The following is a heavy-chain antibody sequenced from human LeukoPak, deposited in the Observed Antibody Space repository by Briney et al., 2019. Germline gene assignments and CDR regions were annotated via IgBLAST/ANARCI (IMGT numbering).Heavy chain of an antibody. Sequence: PSQTLSRTCTVSGGSISSGDYYWSWIRQPPGKGLEWIGYIYYSGSTYYNPSLKSRVTISVDTSKNQFSLKLSSVTAADTAVYYCARAAAYYYDSSGYYYGDRPGYYFDYWGQGTLVTVSS. CDR2: IYYSGST. CDR1: GGSISSGDYY. J-gene: IGHJ4*02. CDR3: ARAAAYYYDSSGYYYGDRPGYYFDY. D-gene: IGHD3-22*01. V-gene: IGHV4-30-4*01.